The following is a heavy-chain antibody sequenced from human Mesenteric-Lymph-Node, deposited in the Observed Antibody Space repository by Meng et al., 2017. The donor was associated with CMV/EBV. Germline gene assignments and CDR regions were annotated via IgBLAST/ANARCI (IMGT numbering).Heavy chain of an antibody. CDR3: AKGGVYSSTWGDY. D-gene: IGHD6-13*01. CDR2: ISGSGGST. Sequence: GESLKISCAASGFTFSSYAMSWVRQAPGKGLEWVSAISGSGGSTYYADSVKGRFTISRDNSKNTLYLQMNSLRAEDTALYYCAKGGVYSSTWGDYWGQGTLFTVSS. CDR1: GFTFSSYA. V-gene: IGHV3-23*01. J-gene: IGHJ4*02.